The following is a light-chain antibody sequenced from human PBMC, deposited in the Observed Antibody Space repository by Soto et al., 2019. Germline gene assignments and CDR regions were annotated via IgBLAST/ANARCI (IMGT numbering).Light chain of an antibody. CDR2: GAS. Sequence: EILLTQSPGTLSLSPGDRATLSCRASQSLTSIFLAWYQQKPGQTPRLLIYGASIRATDIPDRFSGSGSGTDFTLTISRLEPEDFAVYFCQQYGRLPLSFGGGTKVEIK. J-gene: IGKJ4*01. V-gene: IGKV3-20*01. CDR1: QSLTSIF. CDR3: QQYGRLPLS.